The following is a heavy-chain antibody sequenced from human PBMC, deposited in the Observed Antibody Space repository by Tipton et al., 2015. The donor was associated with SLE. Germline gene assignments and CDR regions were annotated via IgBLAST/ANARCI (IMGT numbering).Heavy chain of an antibody. CDR2: SDHTGNT. D-gene: IGHD2-8*01. CDR1: GGSFSGYY. CDR3: ARGLKPHIVLGPRTAYMDV. Sequence: TLSLTCAVYGGSFSGYYWSWIRRPPGKGLEWIGESDHTGNTNYNPSLKSRVTISVDTSKNQLSLKVTSLTAADTAVYFCARGLKPHIVLGPRTAYMDVWGIGTTVTVSS. V-gene: IGHV4-34*01. J-gene: IGHJ6*03.